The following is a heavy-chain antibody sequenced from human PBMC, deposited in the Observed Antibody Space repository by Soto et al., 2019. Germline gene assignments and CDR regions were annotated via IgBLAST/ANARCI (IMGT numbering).Heavy chain of an antibody. Sequence: GGSLRFSCAASGFTFSSYAMHWVRQAPGKGLEWVAVISYDGSNKYYADSVKGRFTISRDNSKNTLYLQMNSLRAEDTAVYYCARDHRIVGATLSYYYYGMDVWGQGTTVTVSS. D-gene: IGHD1-26*01. J-gene: IGHJ6*02. CDR1: GFTFSSYA. CDR3: ARDHRIVGATLSYYYYGMDV. CDR2: ISYDGSNK. V-gene: IGHV3-30-3*01.